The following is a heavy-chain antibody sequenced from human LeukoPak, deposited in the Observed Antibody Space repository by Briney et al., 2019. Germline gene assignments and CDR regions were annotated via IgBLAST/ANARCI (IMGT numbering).Heavy chain of an antibody. CDR2: ISSSSSTI. CDR3: AKDGNERGAETDYMDV. J-gene: IGHJ6*03. Sequence: PGGSLRLSCAASGFTFSSYSMNWVRQAPGKGLEWVSYISSSSSTIYYADSVKGRFTISRDNAKNSLYLQMNSLRAEDTAVYYCAKDGNERGAETDYMDVWGKGTTVTVSS. D-gene: IGHD1-1*01. V-gene: IGHV3-48*01. CDR1: GFTFSSYS.